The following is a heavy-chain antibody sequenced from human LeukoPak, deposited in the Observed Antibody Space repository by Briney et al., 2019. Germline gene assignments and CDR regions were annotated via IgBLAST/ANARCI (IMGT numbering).Heavy chain of an antibody. CDR1: GFTFSSYS. V-gene: IGHV3-48*04. D-gene: IGHD3-9*01. J-gene: IGHJ4*02. Sequence: TGGSLRLSCAASGFTFSSYSMNWVRQAPGKGLGWVSYISSSSSTIYYADSVKGRFTISRDNAKNSLYLQMNSLRAEDTAVYYCARDPPYYDILTGYPFDYWGQGTLVTVSS. CDR3: ARDPPYYDILTGYPFDY. CDR2: ISSSSSTI.